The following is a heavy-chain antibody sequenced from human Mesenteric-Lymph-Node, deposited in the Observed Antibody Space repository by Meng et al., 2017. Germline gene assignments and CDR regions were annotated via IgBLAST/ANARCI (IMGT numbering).Heavy chain of an antibody. CDR2: IRSKAYGGTT. Sequence: GESLKISCAASGFTFSSYWMSWVRQAPGKGLEWVGFIRSKAYGGTTEYAASVKGRFTISRDDSKSIAYLQMNSLKTEDTAVYYCISRAIAAAGIDYWGQGTLVTVSS. V-gene: IGHV3-49*04. CDR1: GFTFSSYW. J-gene: IGHJ4*02. CDR3: ISRAIAAAGIDY. D-gene: IGHD6-13*01.